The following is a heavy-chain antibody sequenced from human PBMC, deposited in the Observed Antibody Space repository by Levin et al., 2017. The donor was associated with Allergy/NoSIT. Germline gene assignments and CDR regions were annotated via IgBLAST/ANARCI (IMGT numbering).Heavy chain of an antibody. CDR2: INGNSDTK. CDR1: GFTFSDFN. Sequence: GGSLRLSCAASGFTFSDFNMEWVRQAPGKGLEWVSYINGNSDTKYYADSLKGRFTISRDNAKKSLYLQMNSMRAEDTAIYYCARSSYYAYADFWGQGTLVTVSS. V-gene: IGHV3-48*04. D-gene: IGHD1-26*01. CDR3: ARSSYYAYADF. J-gene: IGHJ4*02.